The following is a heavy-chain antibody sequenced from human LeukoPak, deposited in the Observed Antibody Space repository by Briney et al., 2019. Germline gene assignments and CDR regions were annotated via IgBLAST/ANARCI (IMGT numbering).Heavy chain of an antibody. J-gene: IGHJ4*02. V-gene: IGHV1-24*01. CDR3: ATDGHSSSSYYCNY. CDR2: FDPEDGET. D-gene: IGHD6-6*01. CDR1: GYTLTELS. Sequence: ASVKVSCKVSGYTLTELSMHWVRQAPGKGLEWMGGFDPEDGETIYAQKFQGRVTMTEDTSTDTAYMELSSLRSEDTAVYYCATDGHSSSSYYCNYWGQGTLVTVSS.